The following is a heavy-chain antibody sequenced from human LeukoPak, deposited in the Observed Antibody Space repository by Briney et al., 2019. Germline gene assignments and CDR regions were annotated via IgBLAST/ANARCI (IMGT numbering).Heavy chain of an antibody. Sequence: GGSLRLSCAASGFTFSSYAMHWVRQAPGKGLEYVSAISSNGGSTYYANSVKGRFTISRDNSKNTLYLQMGSLRAEDMAVYYCASLGDAFDIWGQGTMVTVSS. D-gene: IGHD3-16*01. J-gene: IGHJ3*02. CDR1: GFTFSSYA. V-gene: IGHV3-64*01. CDR3: ASLGDAFDI. CDR2: ISSNGGST.